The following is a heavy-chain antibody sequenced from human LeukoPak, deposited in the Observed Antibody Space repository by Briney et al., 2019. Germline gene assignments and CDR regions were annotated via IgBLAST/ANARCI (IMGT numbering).Heavy chain of an antibody. V-gene: IGHV4-61*02. Sequence: SQTLSLTCTVSGGSISSGSYYWTWIRQPAGTGLEWIGRIYTSGSTNYNPSLKSRVTISIDTSKNQFSLKLSSVTAADTAVYYCARLDYGDSPFVYWGQGTLVTVSS. CDR2: IYTSGST. CDR1: GGSISSGSYY. J-gene: IGHJ4*02. CDR3: ARLDYGDSPFVY. D-gene: IGHD4-17*01.